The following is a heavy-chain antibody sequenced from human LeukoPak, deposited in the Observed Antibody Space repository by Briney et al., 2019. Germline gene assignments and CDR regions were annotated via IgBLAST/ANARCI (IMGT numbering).Heavy chain of an antibody. CDR1: GFTFDDYG. V-gene: IGHV3-20*04. CDR2: INWNGGST. D-gene: IGHD1-26*01. J-gene: IGHJ4*02. CDR3: ARQRSGSYFPDLYDY. Sequence: GGSLRLSCAASGFTFDDYGMSWVRQAPGKGLEWVSGINWNGGSTGYADSVKGRFTISRDNAKNSLYLQMNSLRAEDTALYYCARQRSGSYFPDLYDYWGQGTLVTVSS.